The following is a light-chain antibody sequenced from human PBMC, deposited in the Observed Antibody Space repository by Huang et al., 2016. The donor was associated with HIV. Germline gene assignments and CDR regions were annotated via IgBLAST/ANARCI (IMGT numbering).Light chain of an antibody. Sequence: DVIMTQSPLLLPVTLGQPAAISCRSSQTLVHTDGNTYLNWFLQRPGQSPRRLIYKVANRDSGVPDRFTGSGSGIEFTLTISRVEAEEVGIYYCMQGTHWPPGTFGQGTNMEIK. V-gene: IGKV2-30*02. CDR1: QTLVHTDGNTY. CDR3: MQGTHWPPGT. CDR2: KVA. J-gene: IGKJ1*01.